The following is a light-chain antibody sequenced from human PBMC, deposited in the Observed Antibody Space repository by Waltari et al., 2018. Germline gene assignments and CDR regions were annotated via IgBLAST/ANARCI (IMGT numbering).Light chain of an antibody. CDR2: KGG. CDR3: YSAADNNLV. Sequence: SYELTQPSSVSVSPGQTARITCSGDVLAKKYARWFQQKPGQAPVLVICKGGERPSGMPERGSGSSSGTTVTLTISGAQVEDEADYYCYSAADNNLVFGGGTKLTVL. V-gene: IGLV3-27*01. J-gene: IGLJ3*02. CDR1: VLAKKY.